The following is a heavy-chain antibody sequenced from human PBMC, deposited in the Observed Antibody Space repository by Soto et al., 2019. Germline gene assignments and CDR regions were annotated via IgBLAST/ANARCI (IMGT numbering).Heavy chain of an antibody. CDR1: GYRFTSYW. D-gene: IGHD6-6*01. CDR3: ARHRGSSSSFMYV. Sequence: PGESLISCRGSGYRFTSYWISWVRQMPGKGLEWLGRIDPSDSYTNYSPSFQGHVTISADKSISTAYLQWSSLKASDTAMYYCARHRGSSSSFMYVWGQGTTVTVSS. V-gene: IGHV5-10-1*01. CDR2: IDPSDSYT. J-gene: IGHJ6*02.